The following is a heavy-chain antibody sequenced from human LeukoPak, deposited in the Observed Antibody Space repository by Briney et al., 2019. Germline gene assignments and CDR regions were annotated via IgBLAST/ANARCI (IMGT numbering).Heavy chain of an antibody. Sequence: GESLKISCKGSGYSFTSYWIGWVRQMPGKGLEWMGIIYPGDSDTRYSPSFQGQVTISADMSISTAYLQWSSLKASDTAMYYCARRRMDIVATTHTNYYYYYGMDVWGQGTTVTVSS. CDR2: IYPGDSDT. CDR3: ARRRMDIVATTHTNYYYYYGMDV. J-gene: IGHJ6*02. CDR1: GYSFTSYW. D-gene: IGHD5-12*01. V-gene: IGHV5-51*01.